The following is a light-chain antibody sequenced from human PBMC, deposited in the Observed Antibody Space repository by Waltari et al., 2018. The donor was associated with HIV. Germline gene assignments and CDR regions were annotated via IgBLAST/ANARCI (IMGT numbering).Light chain of an antibody. J-gene: IGKJ1*01. CDR1: QGISSY. V-gene: IGKV1-9*01. CDR2: AAS. CDR3: QQLNSYPRT. Sequence: DIQLTQSPSFLSASVGDRATITCRASQGISSYLAWYQQKPGKAPKLLVYAASTLPSRVPSRFSGSGSGTEFTLTISSLQPEDFATYYCQQLNSYPRTFGQGTKVEIK.